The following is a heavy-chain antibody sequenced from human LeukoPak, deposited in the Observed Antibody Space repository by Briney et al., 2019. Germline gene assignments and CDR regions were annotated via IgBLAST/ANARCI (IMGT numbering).Heavy chain of an antibody. CDR3: ARVLIAAAGTNDY. D-gene: IGHD6-13*01. V-gene: IGHV3-21*01. CDR1: GFTFSSYS. J-gene: IGHJ4*02. Sequence: GGSLRLSCAASGFTFSSYSMNWVRQAPGKGLEWVSSISSSSSYIYYADSVKGRFTISRDNAKNSPYLQMNSLRAEDTAVYYCARVLIAAAGTNDYWGQGTLVTVSS. CDR2: ISSSSSYI.